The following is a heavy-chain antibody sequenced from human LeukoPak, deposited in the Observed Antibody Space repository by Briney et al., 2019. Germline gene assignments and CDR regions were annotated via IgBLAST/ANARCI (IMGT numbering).Heavy chain of an antibody. CDR3: ASTPPPAYVWGSYRLDAFDV. J-gene: IGHJ3*01. CDR1: GFTFSSYS. D-gene: IGHD3-16*02. CDR2: ISSSSSYI. Sequence: PGGSLRLSXAASGFTFSSYSMNWVRQSPGKGLEWVSSISSSSSYIYYADSVKGRFTISRDNAKNSLYLQMNSLRAEDTAVYYCASTPPPAYVWGSYRLDAFDVWGQGTMVTVSS. V-gene: IGHV3-21*01.